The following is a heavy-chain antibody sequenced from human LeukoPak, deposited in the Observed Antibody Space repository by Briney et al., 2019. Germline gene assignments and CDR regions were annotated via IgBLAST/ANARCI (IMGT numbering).Heavy chain of an antibody. CDR1: GFTFSSYW. V-gene: IGHV3-7*01. CDR2: IKGDGSEK. D-gene: IGHD1-26*01. CDR3: ARRLSGSYYAYFDC. Sequence: GGSLRLSCAASGFTFSSYWMSWVRQAPGKGLEWVANIKGDGSEKYYVDSMKGRFAISRDNAKNSLYLQMNSLRAEDTAVYYCARRLSGSYYAYFDCWGQGTLVTVSS. J-gene: IGHJ4*02.